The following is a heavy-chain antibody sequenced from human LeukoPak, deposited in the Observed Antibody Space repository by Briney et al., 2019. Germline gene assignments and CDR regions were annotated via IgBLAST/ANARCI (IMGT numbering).Heavy chain of an antibody. Sequence: SETLSLTCTVSGGSISSYYWSWIRQPPGKGLEWTGYISDSGSTHYNPSLKSRHTISVDTSKNQFSLKLSSVTAADTAVYYCARYTSGSYREFDYWGQGTLVTVSS. CDR3: ARYTSGSYREFDY. D-gene: IGHD3-10*01. CDR1: GGSISSYY. V-gene: IGHV4-59*01. CDR2: ISDSGST. J-gene: IGHJ4*02.